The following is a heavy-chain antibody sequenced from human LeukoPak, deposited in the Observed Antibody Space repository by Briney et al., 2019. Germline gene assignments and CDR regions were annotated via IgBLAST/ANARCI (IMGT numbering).Heavy chain of an antibody. CDR3: ARAIIPGIAAAGKDY. CDR2: INTNTGNP. Sequence: ASVKVSCKASGYTFTSYAMNWVRQAPGQGLEWMGWINTNTGNPTYAQGFTGRFVFSLDTSVSTAYLQISSLKAEDTAVHYCARAIIPGIAAAGKDYWGQGTLVTVSS. D-gene: IGHD6-13*01. J-gene: IGHJ4*02. CDR1: GYTFTSYA. V-gene: IGHV7-4-1*02.